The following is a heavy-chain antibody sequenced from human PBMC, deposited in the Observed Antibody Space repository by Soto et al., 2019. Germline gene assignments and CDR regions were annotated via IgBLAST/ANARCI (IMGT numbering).Heavy chain of an antibody. CDR1: GYTLTELS. CDR3: ARAKGPPKNYDILTGRLVYYYGMDV. Sequence: GASVKVSCKVSGYTLTELSMHWVRQAPGKGLEWMGGFDPEDGETIYAQKFQGRVTMTEDTSTDTAYMELSSLRSEDTAVYYCARAKGPPKNYDILTGRLVYYYGMDVWGQGTKVTVSS. J-gene: IGHJ6*02. V-gene: IGHV1-24*01. CDR2: FDPEDGET. D-gene: IGHD3-9*01.